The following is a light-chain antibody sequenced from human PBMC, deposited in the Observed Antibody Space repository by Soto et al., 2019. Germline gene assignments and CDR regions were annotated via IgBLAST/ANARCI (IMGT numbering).Light chain of an antibody. V-gene: IGKV1-5*03. Sequence: DIPMTQSPSTLSASVGDRVTITCRASQSINTWLAWYQLKPGRAPKLLIYKASTLESGVSSRFSGSGSGTEFTHTISILQPDDFATYYCQQYQTYSQFGQGTRVEIK. CDR2: KAS. CDR3: QQYQTYSQ. CDR1: QSINTW. J-gene: IGKJ1*01.